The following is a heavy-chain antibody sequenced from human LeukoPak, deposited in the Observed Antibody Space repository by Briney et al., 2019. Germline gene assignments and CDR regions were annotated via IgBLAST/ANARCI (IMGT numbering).Heavy chain of an antibody. D-gene: IGHD2-2*01. J-gene: IGHJ5*02. CDR2: ISAYNGNT. V-gene: IGHV1-18*01. CDR1: GYTFTSYG. Sequence: ASVKVSCKASGYTFTSYGISWVRQAPGQGLEWMGWISAYNGNTNYAQKLQGRVTMTTDTSTSTAYMELRSLRSDDTAVYYCAMPYCTRTTCYSFDPWGQGTLVTVPS. CDR3: AMPYCTRTTCYSFDP.